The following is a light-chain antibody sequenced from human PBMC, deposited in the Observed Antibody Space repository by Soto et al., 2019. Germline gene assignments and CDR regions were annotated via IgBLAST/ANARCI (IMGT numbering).Light chain of an antibody. V-gene: IGKV1-9*01. J-gene: IGKJ4*01. CDR3: QQLNTYPLT. CDR1: QGISSY. Sequence: IQLTQSPSSLSASAVDRVTITFRASQGISSYLAWYQQKPGKAPNLLIYAASTLQSGVPSRFSGSGSGTDFTLTISSLQPEDFATYYCQQLNTYPLTFGGGTKVDIK. CDR2: AAS.